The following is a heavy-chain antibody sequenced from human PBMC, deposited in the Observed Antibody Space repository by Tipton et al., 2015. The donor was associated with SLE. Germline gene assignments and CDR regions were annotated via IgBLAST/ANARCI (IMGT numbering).Heavy chain of an antibody. CDR1: GGSFSGYY. CDR3: ARHLGALGLHLGELSWYYFDY. D-gene: IGHD3-16*02. Sequence: TLSLTCAVYGGSFSGYYWSWIRQPPGKGLEWIGEINHSGSTNYNPSLKSRVTISVDTSKNQFSLKLSSVTAADTAVYYCARHLGALGLHLGELSWYYFDYWGQGTLVTVSS. J-gene: IGHJ4*02. V-gene: IGHV4-34*01. CDR2: INHSGST.